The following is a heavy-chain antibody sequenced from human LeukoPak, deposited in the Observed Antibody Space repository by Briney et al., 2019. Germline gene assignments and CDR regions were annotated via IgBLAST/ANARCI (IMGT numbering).Heavy chain of an antibody. CDR3: ARTLSRWDPFDY. CDR2: IYYTGST. V-gene: IGHV4-59*01. D-gene: IGHD1-26*01. CDR1: GGSISSYF. Sequence: SETLSLTCTISGGSISSYFWSWIRQPPGKGLEWIGYIYYTGSTNYSPSLKSRVIISLDTSKNQFSLKLSSVTAADTAVYYCARTLSRWDPFDYWGQGTLVTVSS. J-gene: IGHJ4*02.